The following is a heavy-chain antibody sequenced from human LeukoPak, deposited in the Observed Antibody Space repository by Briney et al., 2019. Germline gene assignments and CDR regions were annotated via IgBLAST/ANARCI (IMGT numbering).Heavy chain of an antibody. Sequence: GASVKVSCKASGYSFTSYYMHWVRQAPGQGLEWMGWMNPNSGNTGYAQKFQGRVTMTRNTSISTAYMELSSLRSEDTAVYYCARSYYDILTGMFDPWGQGTLVTVSS. CDR1: GYSFTSYY. V-gene: IGHV1-8*01. CDR3: ARSYYDILTGMFDP. CDR2: MNPNSGNT. D-gene: IGHD3-9*01. J-gene: IGHJ5*02.